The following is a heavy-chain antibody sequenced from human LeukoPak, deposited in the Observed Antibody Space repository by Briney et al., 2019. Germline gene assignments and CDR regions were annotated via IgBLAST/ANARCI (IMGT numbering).Heavy chain of an antibody. CDR2: ISGSGGST. J-gene: IGHJ4*02. V-gene: IGHV3-23*01. D-gene: IGHD1-26*01. CDR1: GFTFSSYA. Sequence: GGSLRLSCAAPGFTFSSYAMHWVRQAPGKGLEWVSAISGSGGSTYYADSVKGRFTISRDNSKNTLYLQMNSLRAEDTAVYYCAKHSGSYYRGEFDYWGQGTLVTVSS. CDR3: AKHSGSYYRGEFDY.